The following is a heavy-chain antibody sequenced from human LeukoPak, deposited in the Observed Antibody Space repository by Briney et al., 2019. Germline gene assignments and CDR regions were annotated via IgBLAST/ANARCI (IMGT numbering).Heavy chain of an antibody. CDR3: ARERDGGNVDY. Sequence: SETLSLTCTVSAAPITSYYWSWIRQPPGKGLEWIGYIYYSGSTNYNPSLKSRVAISVDTSKNQVSLRLSSVTAADTAVYYCARERDGGNVDYWGQGTLVTVSS. J-gene: IGHJ4*02. CDR1: AAPITSYY. D-gene: IGHD4-23*01. V-gene: IGHV4-59*01. CDR2: IYYSGST.